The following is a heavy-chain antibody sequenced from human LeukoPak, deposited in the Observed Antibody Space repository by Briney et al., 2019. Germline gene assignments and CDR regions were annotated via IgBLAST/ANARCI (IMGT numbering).Heavy chain of an antibody. Sequence: SETLSLTCTVSGGSMIDHYWSWVRQPPGKGLEWVGYMHHSGKANSNPSLKSRVTISVDTSKNQVSLKLSSVTAADTAVYYCARVNINNWHSCDYWGQGTLVTVSS. CDR2: MHHSGKA. CDR3: ARVNINNWHSCDY. J-gene: IGHJ4*02. V-gene: IGHV4-59*11. CDR1: GGSMIDHY. D-gene: IGHD1-1*01.